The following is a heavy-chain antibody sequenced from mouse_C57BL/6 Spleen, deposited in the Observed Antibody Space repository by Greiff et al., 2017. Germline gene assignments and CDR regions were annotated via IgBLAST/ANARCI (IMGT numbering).Heavy chain of an antibody. D-gene: IGHD2-3*01. CDR2: ISYDGSN. CDR3: ARESYDGYYGGAY. CDR1: GYSITSGYY. Sequence: EVQLQQSGPGLVKPSPSLSLTCSVTGYSITSGYYWNLIRQFPGNKLEWMGYISYDGSNNYNPSLKNRISITRDTSKNQFFLKLNSVTTEDTATYYCARESYDGYYGGAYWGQGTLVTVSA. J-gene: IGHJ3*01. V-gene: IGHV3-6*01.